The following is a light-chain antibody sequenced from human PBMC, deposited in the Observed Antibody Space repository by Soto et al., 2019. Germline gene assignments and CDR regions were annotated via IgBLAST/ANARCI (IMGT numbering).Light chain of an antibody. CDR2: DDN. CDR1: SSNIGGNS. J-gene: IGLJ1*01. Sequence: QSVMTQPPSVSGAPGQKVTISCSGSSSNIGGNSVSWYQQLPGTAPKLLIYDDNKRPSGIPDRFSGSKSGTSATLGITGFQTEDEADYYCASWDSSLSAYVFGTGTKLTVL. CDR3: ASWDSSLSAYV. V-gene: IGLV1-51*01.